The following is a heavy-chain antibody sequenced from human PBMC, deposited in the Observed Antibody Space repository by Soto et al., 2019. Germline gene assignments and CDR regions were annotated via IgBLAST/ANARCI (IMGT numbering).Heavy chain of an antibody. Sequence: QVQLQESGPGRVKPSQTLSLTCTVSGGSISSGDYYWSWIRQPPGKGLEWIGYIYYSGSTYYNPSLKSRVTISVATSKNQFSLKLSSVTAADTAVYYCARVGGFGATTIDYWGQGTLVTVSS. CDR3: ARVGGFGATTIDY. J-gene: IGHJ4*02. D-gene: IGHD3-10*01. CDR2: IYYSGST. V-gene: IGHV4-30-4*01. CDR1: GGSISSGDYY.